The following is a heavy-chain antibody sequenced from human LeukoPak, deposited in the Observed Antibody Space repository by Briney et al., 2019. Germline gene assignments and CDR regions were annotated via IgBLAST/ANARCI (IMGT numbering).Heavy chain of an antibody. CDR3: HYSSGWYPRYYYYGMDV. CDR1: GGSFSGYY. J-gene: IGHJ6*04. V-gene: IGHV4-34*01. CDR2: ISHSGST. Sequence: SETLSLTCAVYGGSFSGYYWSWIRQPPGKGLEWIGEISHSGSTNYNPSLKSRVTISVDTSKNQFSLKLSSVTAADTAVYYCHYSSGWYPRYYYYGMDVWGKGTTVTVSS. D-gene: IGHD6-13*01.